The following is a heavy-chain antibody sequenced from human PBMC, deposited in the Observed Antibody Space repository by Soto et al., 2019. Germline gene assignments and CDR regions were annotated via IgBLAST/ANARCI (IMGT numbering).Heavy chain of an antibody. CDR1: GGSISSYY. D-gene: IGHD3-3*01. J-gene: IGHJ5*02. CDR3: ARDMCPSITIFGGNWFDP. V-gene: IGHV4-59*01. CDR2: IYYSGST. Sequence: SETLSLTCTVSGGSISSYYWSWIRQPPGKGLEWIGYIYYSGSTNYNPSLKSRVTISVDTSKNQFSLKLSSVTAADTAVYYCARDMCPSITIFGGNWFDPWGQGTLVTVSS.